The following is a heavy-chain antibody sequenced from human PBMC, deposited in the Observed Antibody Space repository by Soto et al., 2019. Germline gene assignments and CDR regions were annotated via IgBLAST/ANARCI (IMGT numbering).Heavy chain of an antibody. V-gene: IGHV3-53*01. CDR2: IHSGGST. J-gene: IGHJ6*02. CDR1: WITVSSNY. Sequence: PWGSLRLSCAAAWITVSSNYMSWVRQAPGKGLEWVSVIHSGGSTYYADSVKGRFTISRDNSKNTLYLQMNSLRAEDTAVYYCARDMTTVVTGGYYGMDVWGQGTTVTVSS. D-gene: IGHD4-17*01. CDR3: ARDMTTVVTGGYYGMDV.